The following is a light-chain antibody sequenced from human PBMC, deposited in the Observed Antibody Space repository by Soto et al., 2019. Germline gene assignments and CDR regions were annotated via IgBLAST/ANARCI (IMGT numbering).Light chain of an antibody. CDR2: AAS. CDR3: PQLKSHPIT. CDR1: QGISSY. V-gene: IGKV1-9*01. Sequence: IQLSQTTTSLSASVGDRVTITCRASQGISSYLAWYQQKPGKAPKLLIYAASTLQSGVPSRFSGSASGTEFTLTISSLQPEDFATYCSPQLKSHPITSGQGARPEIK. J-gene: IGKJ5*01.